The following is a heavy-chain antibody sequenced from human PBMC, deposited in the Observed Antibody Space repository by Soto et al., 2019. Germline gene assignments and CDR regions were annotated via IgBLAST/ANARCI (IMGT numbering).Heavy chain of an antibody. Sequence: QAGGSLRLSCAASGLTFSRYGMHWVRQAPGNGLDWVAIISYDGSNKYYADSVKGRFTISRDDSKNALYLQMNSLRAEDTAVYYCAKDGEALYYYDTSGPKTWFDPWGLGTLGIVSS. CDR2: ISYDGSNK. D-gene: IGHD3-22*01. CDR1: GLTFSRYG. CDR3: AKDGEALYYYDTSGPKTWFDP. V-gene: IGHV3-30*18. J-gene: IGHJ5*02.